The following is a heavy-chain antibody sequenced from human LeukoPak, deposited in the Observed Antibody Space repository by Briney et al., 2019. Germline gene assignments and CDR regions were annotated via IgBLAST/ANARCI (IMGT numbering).Heavy chain of an antibody. CDR2: ISYSGTT. D-gene: IGHD5-24*01. V-gene: IGHV4-59*01. CDR1: GGSISSYY. Sequence: SETLSLTCTVSGGSISSYYWSWIRQPPGKGLEWIGYISYSGTTNHNPSLKSRVTISVDTSKNQFSLKLSSVTAADTAVYYCARDRGWLQFDYWGQGTLVTVSS. CDR3: ARDRGWLQFDY. J-gene: IGHJ4*02.